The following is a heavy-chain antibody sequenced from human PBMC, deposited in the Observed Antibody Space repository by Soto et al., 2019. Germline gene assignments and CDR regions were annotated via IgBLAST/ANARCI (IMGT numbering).Heavy chain of an antibody. CDR1: GGSISSGGYY. J-gene: IGHJ4*02. Sequence: QVQLQESGPGLVKPSQTLSLTRTVSGGSISSGGYYWSWIRQHPGKGLEWIGYIYYSGSTYYNPSLKSRVTISVDTSKNQFSLKLSSVTAADTAVYYCARETKIFGVVSHFDYWGQGTLVTVSS. CDR3: ARETKIFGVVSHFDY. CDR2: IYYSGST. D-gene: IGHD3-3*01. V-gene: IGHV4-31*03.